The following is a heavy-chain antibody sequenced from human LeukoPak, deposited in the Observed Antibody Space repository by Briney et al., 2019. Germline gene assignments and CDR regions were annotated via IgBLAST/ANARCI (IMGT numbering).Heavy chain of an antibody. D-gene: IGHD3-10*01. CDR2: ISHDVKTT. V-gene: IGHV3-30*04. CDR1: GFSFSDSV. J-gene: IGHJ4*02. Sequence: PGKSLRLSCVASGFSFSDSVIHWVRQAPGKGLEWVAVISHDVKTTYYADSAKGRFTISRDNSRNTVFLQTNRLRPEDTAVYYCVKEAYYGWGSSPTFYFDYWGQGTRVTVSS. CDR3: VKEAYYGWGSSPTFYFDY.